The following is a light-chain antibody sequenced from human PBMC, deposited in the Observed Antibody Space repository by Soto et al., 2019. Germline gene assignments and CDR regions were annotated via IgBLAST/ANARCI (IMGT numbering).Light chain of an antibody. CDR1: SSDVGGSNF. CDR3: SSFTGSDNP. V-gene: IGLV2-14*03. J-gene: IGLJ2*01. CDR2: DVA. Sequence: QSVLTQPASVSASPGQSITISCTGTSSDVGGSNFVSWYQQHPGKPPKLIIYDVATRPSGVSNRFSGSKSGSTASLTVSGLQLEDEADYYCSSFTGSDNPFGGGTKLTVL.